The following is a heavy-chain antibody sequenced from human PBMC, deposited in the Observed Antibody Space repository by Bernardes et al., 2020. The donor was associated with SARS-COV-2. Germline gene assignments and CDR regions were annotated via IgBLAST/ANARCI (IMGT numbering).Heavy chain of an antibody. J-gene: IGHJ4*02. CDR2: ISRDSVYI. Sequence: GGSLRLSRAASGFPFSNCSMHWVRQAPGKGLEWVSSISRDSVYIYHADSVKGRFTVSRDNAKNSLYLQMNSLRDEDTAVYFCASEQGDTDYDNWGQGTLVTVSS. CDR3: ASEQGDTDYDN. D-gene: IGHD4-17*01. CDR1: GFPFSNCS. V-gene: IGHV3-21*06.